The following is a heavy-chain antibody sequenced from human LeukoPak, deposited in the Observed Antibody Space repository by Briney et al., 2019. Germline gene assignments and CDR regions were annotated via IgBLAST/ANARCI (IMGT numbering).Heavy chain of an antibody. V-gene: IGHV4-39*01. CDR2: IYYSGST. J-gene: IGHJ5*02. D-gene: IGHD3-3*01. Sequence: PSETLSLTCTVSGGSISSSSYYWGWIRQPPGKGLEWIGSIYYSGSTYYNPSLKSRVTISVDTSKNQFSLKLSSVAAADTAVYYCARHHSSIITIFGVASEKSWFDPWGQGTLVTVSS. CDR1: GGSISSSSYY. CDR3: ARHHSSIITIFGVASEKSWFDP.